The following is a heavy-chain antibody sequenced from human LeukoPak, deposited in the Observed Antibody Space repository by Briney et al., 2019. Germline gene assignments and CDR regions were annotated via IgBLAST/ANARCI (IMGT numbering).Heavy chain of an antibody. CDR1: GDSVSDDY. Sequence: SETLSLTCTVSGDSVSDDYFTWIRQPAGKGLEWIGRIHSGGTTNYNPSLKSRVTLSIDKSKKQISLRLTSVTAADTAVYYCASSTTQYCSGGSCYSGYYYYYGMDVWGQGTTVTVSS. V-gene: IGHV4-4*07. CDR2: IHSGGTT. CDR3: ASSTTQYCSGGSCYSGYYYYYGMDV. J-gene: IGHJ6*02. D-gene: IGHD2-15*01.